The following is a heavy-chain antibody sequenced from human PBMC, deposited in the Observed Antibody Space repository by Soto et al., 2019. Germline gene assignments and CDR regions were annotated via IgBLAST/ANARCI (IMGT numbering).Heavy chain of an antibody. CDR2: ISYDGSNK. D-gene: IGHD6-13*01. CDR1: GFTFSSYG. V-gene: IGHV3-30*18. Sequence: GGSLRLSCAASGFTFSSYGMHWVRQAPGKGLEWVAVISYDGSNKYYADSVKGRFTISRDNSKNTLYLQMNSLRAEDTAVYYCAKDGGSSSWYIGYYYYYMDVWGKGTTVTVSS. CDR3: AKDGGSSSWYIGYYYYYMDV. J-gene: IGHJ6*03.